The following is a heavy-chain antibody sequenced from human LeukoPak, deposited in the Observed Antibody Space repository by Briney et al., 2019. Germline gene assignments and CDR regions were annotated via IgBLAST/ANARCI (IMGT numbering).Heavy chain of an antibody. CDR3: ARGIGYCSSTSCRNWFDP. V-gene: IGHV1-18*01. J-gene: IGHJ5*02. CDR2: ISAYNGNT. CDR1: GYTFTSYG. D-gene: IGHD2-2*01. Sequence: ASVKVSCKASGYTFTSYGISWVRQAPGQGLEWMGWISAYNGNTNYAQKLQGRVTMTTDTSTSTAYMELRSLRSDDTAVYYCARGIGYCSSTSCRNWFDPWGQGTLVTVSS.